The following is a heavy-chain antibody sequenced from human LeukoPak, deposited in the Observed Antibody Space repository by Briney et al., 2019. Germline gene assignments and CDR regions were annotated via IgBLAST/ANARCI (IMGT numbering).Heavy chain of an antibody. CDR2: IIPIFGTA. CDR3: ARSVGYRSLSKNTFDI. V-gene: IGHV1-69*13. Sequence: ASVKVSCKASGGTFSSYAISWVRQAPGQGLEWMGGIIPIFGTANYAQKFQGRVTITADESTSTAYMELSSLRSEDTAVYYCARSVGYRSLSKNTFDIWGQGTMVTVSS. D-gene: IGHD5-18*01. CDR1: GGTFSSYA. J-gene: IGHJ3*02.